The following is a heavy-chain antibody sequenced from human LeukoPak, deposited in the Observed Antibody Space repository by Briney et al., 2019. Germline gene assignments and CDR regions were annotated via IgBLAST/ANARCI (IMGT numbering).Heavy chain of an antibody. J-gene: IGHJ5*02. Sequence: GGSLRLSCAASGFTFSSYEMNWVRQAPGKGLEWVSYISSSGSTIYYADSVKGRFTISRDNAKNSLYLQMSSLRAGDTAVYYCAREGGSYFDNWFDPWGQGTLVTVSS. D-gene: IGHD1-26*01. CDR1: GFTFSSYE. V-gene: IGHV3-48*03. CDR2: ISSSGSTI. CDR3: AREGGSYFDNWFDP.